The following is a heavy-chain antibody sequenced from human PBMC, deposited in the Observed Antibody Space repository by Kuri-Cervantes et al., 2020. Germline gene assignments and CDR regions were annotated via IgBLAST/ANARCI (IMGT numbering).Heavy chain of an antibody. J-gene: IGHJ6*03. D-gene: IGHD3-22*01. CDR1: GGSVSSDNYY. CDR3: ARGGWLLPQRRGHYMDV. V-gene: IGHV4-61*01. CDR2: IYYSGST. Sequence: GSLRLSCTVSGGSVSSDNYYWSWIRQPPGKGLEWIGYIYYSGSTNYNPSLKSRVTISVDTSKNQFSLKLSSVTAADTAVYYCARGGWLLPQRRGHYMDVWGKGTTVTVSS.